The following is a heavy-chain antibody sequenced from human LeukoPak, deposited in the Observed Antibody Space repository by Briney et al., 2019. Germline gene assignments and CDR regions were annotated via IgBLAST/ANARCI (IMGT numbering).Heavy chain of an antibody. J-gene: IGHJ4*02. CDR3: AKEGSHYYGSGSYYSSEVGFDY. CDR2: ISWNSGSI. D-gene: IGHD3-10*01. Sequence: GGSLRLSCAASGFTLDDYAMHWVRHAPGKGLDWVSCISWNSGSIRYADSVKGRFTLSRDNAKNSLYLQMNSLRAEDTALYYCAKEGSHYYGSGSYYSSEVGFDYWGQGTLVTASS. V-gene: IGHV3-9*01. CDR1: GFTLDDYA.